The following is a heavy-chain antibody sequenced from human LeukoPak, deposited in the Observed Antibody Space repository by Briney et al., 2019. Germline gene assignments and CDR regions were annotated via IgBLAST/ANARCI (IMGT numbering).Heavy chain of an antibody. V-gene: IGHV1-18*01. J-gene: IGHJ3*01. CDR2: ISTYNGDT. Sequence: ASVKVSCKASGYTFTSYGISWVRQAPGQGLEWMGWISTYNGDTNYAQRIQGRVTMTTDSSTTTVYMELTSLRSDDTAVYYCAREVGARDFDFWGQGTMVTVSS. D-gene: IGHD1-26*01. CDR1: GYTFTSYG. CDR3: AREVGARDFDF.